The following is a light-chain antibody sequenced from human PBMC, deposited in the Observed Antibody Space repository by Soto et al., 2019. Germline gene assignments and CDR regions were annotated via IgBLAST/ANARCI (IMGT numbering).Light chain of an antibody. J-gene: IGKJ4*01. CDR3: QQYGTAPLT. V-gene: IGKV3-20*01. CDR1: QSVASNY. Sequence: EIVLTQSPGTLSLSPGERATLSCRASQSVASNYLAWYQQKPGQAPRLLIYVASSRATGIPDRFSASGSGTAFTLTISRLEPVDFAVYFCQQYGTAPLTFGGGTKVEIK. CDR2: VAS.